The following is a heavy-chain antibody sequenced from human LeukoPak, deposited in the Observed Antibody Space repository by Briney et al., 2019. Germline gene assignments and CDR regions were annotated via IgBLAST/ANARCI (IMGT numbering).Heavy chain of an antibody. CDR2: IRGNGGST. CDR1: GFTFSSYP. CDR3: ARERRLTTAFDY. Sequence: GGSLRLSCAASGFTFSSYPMSWVRQAPGKGLEWVSYIRGNGGSTYYADSVKGRFTISRDNSKNILFLQMNSLRAEDTAVYNCARERRLTTAFDYWGQGTLVTVSS. D-gene: IGHD4-17*01. V-gene: IGHV3-23*01. J-gene: IGHJ4*02.